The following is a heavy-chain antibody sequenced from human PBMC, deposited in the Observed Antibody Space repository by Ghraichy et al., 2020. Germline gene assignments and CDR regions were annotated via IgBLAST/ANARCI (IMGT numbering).Heavy chain of an antibody. V-gene: IGHV3-53*01. CDR2: IYSGGST. Sequence: GGSLRLSCAASGFSVSSNYMSWFRQAPGKGLEWVSVIYSGGSTYYADSVKGRFTISRDNSKNTLYLQMNSLRAEDTAVYYCARDRYDYIWGSYRYSNFDYWGQGTLVTVSS. D-gene: IGHD3-16*02. CDR3: ARDRYDYIWGSYRYSNFDY. CDR1: GFSVSSNY. J-gene: IGHJ4*02.